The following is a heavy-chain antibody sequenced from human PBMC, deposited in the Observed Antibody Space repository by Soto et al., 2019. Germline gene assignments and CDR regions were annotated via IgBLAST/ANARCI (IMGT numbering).Heavy chain of an antibody. CDR2: ISHRENT. J-gene: IGHJ4*02. V-gene: IGHV4-30-2*01. Sequence: QLQLQESGSSLVKPSQTLSLTCAVSGGSISSGGYSWSWIRQPPGKGLEWIGYISHRENTYYKTSLRSRVAISVDRSENQFSLRLTSVTDADTAVYYCARVFTGGGEYFDLWGQGTLVTVSS. CDR3: ARVFTGGGEYFDL. CDR1: GGSISSGGYS. D-gene: IGHD2-8*02.